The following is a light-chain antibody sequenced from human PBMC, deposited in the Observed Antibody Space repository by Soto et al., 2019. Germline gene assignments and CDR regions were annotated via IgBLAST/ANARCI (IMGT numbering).Light chain of an antibody. CDR2: DAS. J-gene: IGKJ3*01. CDR3: QQRST. Sequence: EIVLTQSPATLSLSPGERATLSCRASQSVSSYLAWYQQKPGQAPRLLIYDASNRATGIPARFRGGESGTDFTLTISSLGPEDFAVYYCQQRSTFGPGTKVYIK. V-gene: IGKV3-11*01. CDR1: QSVSSY.